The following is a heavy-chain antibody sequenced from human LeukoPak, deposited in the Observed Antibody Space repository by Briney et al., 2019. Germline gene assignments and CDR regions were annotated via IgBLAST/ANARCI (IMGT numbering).Heavy chain of an antibody. J-gene: IGHJ4*02. D-gene: IGHD6-13*01. Sequence: SETLSLTCTVSGGSIGTSNYYWGWIRQPPGKGLEWIGTISYSGSTYYNPSLKSRVTISVDTSKNQFSLKVNSVTASDTAVYYCAGSYSSSWTDFPYWGQGTLVTVSS. CDR3: AGSYSSSWTDFPY. V-gene: IGHV4-39*01. CDR1: GGSIGTSNYY. CDR2: ISYSGST.